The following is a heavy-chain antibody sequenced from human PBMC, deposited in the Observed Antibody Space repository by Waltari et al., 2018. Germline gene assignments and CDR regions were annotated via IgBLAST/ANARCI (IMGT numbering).Heavy chain of an antibody. CDR3: ARGMEQLVRSLAWFDP. V-gene: IGHV1-69*11. Sequence: QVQLVQSGAEVKKPGSSVQVSCKASGGTFSSYAISWVRQAPGQGLEWMGGIIPILGRANYAQKCQGRFTITADESTSTAYMELSSLRSEDTAVYYCARGMEQLVRSLAWFDPWGQGTLVTVSS. CDR1: GGTFSSYA. J-gene: IGHJ5*02. CDR2: IIPILGRA. D-gene: IGHD6-13*01.